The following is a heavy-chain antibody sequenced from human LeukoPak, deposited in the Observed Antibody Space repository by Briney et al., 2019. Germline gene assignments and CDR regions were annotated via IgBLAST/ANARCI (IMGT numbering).Heavy chain of an antibody. CDR2: IIPIFGTA. CDR1: GGTFGSYA. J-gene: IGHJ6*03. CDR3: AGGIRGANYYYYYMDV. D-gene: IGHD3-10*01. Sequence: ASVKVSCKASGGTFGSYAISWVRQAPGQGLEWMGGIIPIFGTANYAQKFQGRVTITTDESTSTAYMELSSLRSEDTAVYYCAGGIRGANYYYYYMDVWGKGTTVTVSS. V-gene: IGHV1-69*05.